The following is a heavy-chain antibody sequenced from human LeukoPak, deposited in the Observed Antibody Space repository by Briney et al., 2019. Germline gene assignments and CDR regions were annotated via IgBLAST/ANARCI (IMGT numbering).Heavy chain of an antibody. V-gene: IGHV3-53*01. CDR2: IYSGGST. Sequence: GGSLRLSCAASGFTVSSNYMSWVRQAPGKGLEWVSVIYSGGSTYYADSVKGRFTISRDNSKNTLYLQMNSLRAEDTAVYYCARTDGDYGLNLDYWGQGTLVTVS. D-gene: IGHD4-17*01. CDR1: GFTVSSNY. J-gene: IGHJ4*02. CDR3: ARTDGDYGLNLDY.